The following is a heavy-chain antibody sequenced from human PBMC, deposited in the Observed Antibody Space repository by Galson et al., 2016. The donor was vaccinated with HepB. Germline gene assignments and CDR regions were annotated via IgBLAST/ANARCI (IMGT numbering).Heavy chain of an antibody. V-gene: IGHV1-69*13. CDR1: GGTFSTYA. CDR2: IIPIFGTA. Sequence: SVKVSCKASGGTFSTYAITWVRQAPGQGLEWMGGIIPIFGTANYAQKFQDRVTITADESTTTAYMELSSLRSGDTAVYYCARASLPYQLLGTFDIWGQGTTVTVSS. J-gene: IGHJ3*02. D-gene: IGHD2-2*01. CDR3: ARASLPYQLLGTFDI.